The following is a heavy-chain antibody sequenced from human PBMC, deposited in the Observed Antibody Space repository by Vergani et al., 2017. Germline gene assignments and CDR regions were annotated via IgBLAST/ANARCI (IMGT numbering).Heavy chain of an antibody. CDR2: IWYDGSNK. D-gene: IGHD3/OR15-3a*01. V-gene: IGHV3-33*01. J-gene: IGHJ5*02. CDR1: GFIFSRYG. Sequence: QVQLVESGGGVVQPGGSLRLSCAASGFIFSRYGMHWVRQAPGKGLEWVAVIWYDGSNKYYADSVKGRFTISRDNSKNTLYLQMNSLRAEDTAVYYCARESMDSYNWFDPWGQGTLVTVSS. CDR3: ARESMDSYNWFDP.